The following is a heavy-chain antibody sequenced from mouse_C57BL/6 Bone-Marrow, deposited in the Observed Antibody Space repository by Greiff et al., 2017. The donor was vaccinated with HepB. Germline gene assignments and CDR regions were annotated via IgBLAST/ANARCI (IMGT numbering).Heavy chain of an antibody. D-gene: IGHD2-3*01. CDR3: ARDGMMVTSPFAY. V-gene: IGHV5-4*01. Sequence: EVKLVESGGGLVKPGGSLKLSCAASGFTFSSYAMSWVRQTPEKRLEWVATISDGGSYTYYPDNVKGRFPISRDNAKNNLYLQMSHLKSEDTAMYYCARDGMMVTSPFAYWGQGTLVTVSA. J-gene: IGHJ3*01. CDR1: GFTFSSYA. CDR2: ISDGGSYT.